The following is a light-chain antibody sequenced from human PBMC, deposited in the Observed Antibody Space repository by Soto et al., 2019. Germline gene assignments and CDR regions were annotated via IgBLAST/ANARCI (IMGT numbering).Light chain of an antibody. CDR3: MQRIRLPYT. Sequence: DIVMTQTPLSLSVTPGQPASISCKSSQTLLRSDGKTYLYWYLQKPGQPPQLLISEVSNRFSGVXDXXSGSGSGTDFTLRISRVEAEDGGVYYCMQRIRLPYTFGRGTKLEIK. V-gene: IGKV2D-29*01. CDR2: EVS. J-gene: IGKJ2*01. CDR1: QTLLRSDGKTY.